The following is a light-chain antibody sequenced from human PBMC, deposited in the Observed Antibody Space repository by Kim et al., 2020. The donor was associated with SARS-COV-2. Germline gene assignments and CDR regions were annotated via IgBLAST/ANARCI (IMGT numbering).Light chain of an antibody. J-gene: IGKJ1*01. V-gene: IGKV1-17*01. Sequence: ASVGDRVTITCQASQDIRSDLAWFQQKPGKAPKRLIYAASSLQSGVPSRFSGSESGSQFTLTISSLQPEDFATYFCLQHNAYPWTFGQGTKVDIK. CDR2: AAS. CDR3: LQHNAYPWT. CDR1: QDIRSD.